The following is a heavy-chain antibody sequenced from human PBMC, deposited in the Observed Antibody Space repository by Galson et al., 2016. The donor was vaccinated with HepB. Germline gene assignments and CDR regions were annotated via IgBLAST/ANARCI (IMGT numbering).Heavy chain of an antibody. V-gene: IGHV4-59*11. CDR2: IYSSGST. CDR3: ATSPTDYYDSSAYYQFDY. D-gene: IGHD3-22*01. CDR1: GGSISSHY. Sequence: ETLSLTCTVSGGSISSHYWTWIRQPPGKGLEWIGYIYSSGSTNYSPSLRSRVTMAVDTSKNQFSLKLTSVTAADTAVYYCATSPTDYYDSSAYYQFDYWGQGTLVTVSS. J-gene: IGHJ4*02.